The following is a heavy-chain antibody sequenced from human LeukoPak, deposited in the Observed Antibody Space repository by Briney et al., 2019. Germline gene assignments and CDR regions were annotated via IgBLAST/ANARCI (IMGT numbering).Heavy chain of an antibody. D-gene: IGHD2-15*01. CDR2: ISYDGSNN. CDR3: AKGGRVVVSMADVFDV. V-gene: IGHV3-30*18. J-gene: IGHJ3*01. CDR1: GFTFRSYG. Sequence: GGSLRLSCAASGFTFRSYGMHWVRQAPGKGLEWVAVISYDGSNNYYADSVKDRFSISRDNSNNMLYLQMHSLRPEDTAVYYRAKGGRVVVSMADVFDVWGQGTMVTVSS.